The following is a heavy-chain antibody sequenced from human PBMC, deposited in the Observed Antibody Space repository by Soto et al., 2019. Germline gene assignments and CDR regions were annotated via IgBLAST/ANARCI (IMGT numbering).Heavy chain of an antibody. D-gene: IGHD4-17*01. V-gene: IGHV1-3*01. CDR3: ARDHTVTHLAYYYYYYMDV. CDR2: INAGNGNT. CDR1: GYTFTSYA. J-gene: IGHJ6*03. Sequence: ASVKVSCKASGYTFTSYAMHWVRQAPGQRLEWMGWINAGNGNTKYSQKFQGRVTITRDTSASTAYMELSSLRSEDTAVYYCARDHTVTHLAYYYYYYMDVWGKGTTVTVSS.